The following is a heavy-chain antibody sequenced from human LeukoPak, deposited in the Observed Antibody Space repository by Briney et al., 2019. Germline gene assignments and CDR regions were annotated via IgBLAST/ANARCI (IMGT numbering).Heavy chain of an antibody. D-gene: IGHD2-8*01. CDR3: AKDSHNGYFDY. J-gene: IGHJ4*02. CDR2: IGGGDYST. CDR1: GFSLNTYG. V-gene: IGHV3-23*01. Sequence: GGSLRLSCAASGFSLNTYGMSWVRQPPGKGLEWVSGIGGGDYSTYYADSLKGRFTISKDTSKNTLHLQVNSLTAGDTAVYYCAKDSHNGYFDYWGQGTLVTVSS.